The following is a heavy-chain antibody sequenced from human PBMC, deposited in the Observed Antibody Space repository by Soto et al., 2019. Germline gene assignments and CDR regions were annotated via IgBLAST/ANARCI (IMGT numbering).Heavy chain of an antibody. CDR2: IIAMFRTA. V-gene: IGHV1-69*13. CDR3: ARRGVLLPAVQNNYYYYSAKAV. Sequence: ASVKVSCKASGDTFRSHAISWVRQAPGQGLEWMGGIIAMFRTANYAQKFQGRVTITADESTSTAYMELSSLRSEDTAMYYCARRGVLLPAVQNNYYYYSAKAVWGQGTPVTV. D-gene: IGHD2-2*01. J-gene: IGHJ6*02. CDR1: GDTFRSHA.